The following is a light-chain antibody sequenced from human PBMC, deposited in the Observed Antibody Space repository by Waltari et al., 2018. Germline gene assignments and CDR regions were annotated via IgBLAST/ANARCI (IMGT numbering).Light chain of an antibody. CDR3: CSYAGTTTYV. CDR2: EVV. CDR1: SNDVGRYYP. V-gene: IGLV2-23*02. Sequence: QSALTQPASVSGSPGQSITISCIGTSNDVGRYYPVPWYQHHPGKAPKVLIYEVVKRPSGVSSRFSASKSGNTASLTISGLQADDEADYHCCSYAGTTTYVFGGGTKVTVL. J-gene: IGLJ1*01.